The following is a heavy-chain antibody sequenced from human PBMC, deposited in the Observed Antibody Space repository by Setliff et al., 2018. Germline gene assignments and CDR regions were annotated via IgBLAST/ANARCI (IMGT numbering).Heavy chain of an antibody. CDR1: GGSISSSSYY. Sequence: SETLSLTCTVSGGSISSSSYYWGWIRQPPGKGLEWIGSIYYSGSTYYNPSLESRVTISVDTSKNQFSLKLSSVTAADTAVYYCARAKGYCSSTSCRIYYFDYWGQGTLVTVSS. D-gene: IGHD2-2*01. J-gene: IGHJ4*02. CDR2: IYYSGST. CDR3: ARAKGYCSSTSCRIYYFDY. V-gene: IGHV4-39*07.